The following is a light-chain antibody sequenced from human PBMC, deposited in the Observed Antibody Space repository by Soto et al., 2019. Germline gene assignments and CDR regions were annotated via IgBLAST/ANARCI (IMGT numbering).Light chain of an antibody. J-gene: IGKJ1*01. V-gene: IGKV3-15*01. Sequence: EIVMTQSPATLSGSPGERATLSCRASQSLASNLAWYQQKPGQAPRLLIYGASTRATGIPARFSGSGSGTDFTLTISSLQSEDFAVYDCQQYNNLWRCGQGTKVEIK. CDR2: GAS. CDR1: QSLASN. CDR3: QQYNNLWR.